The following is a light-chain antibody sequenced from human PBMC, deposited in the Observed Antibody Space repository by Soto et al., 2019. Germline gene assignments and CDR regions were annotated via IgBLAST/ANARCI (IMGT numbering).Light chain of an antibody. J-gene: IGKJ4*01. CDR2: AAS. Sequence: DIQMTQSPSSLSASVGDRVTITCRASQGIRVDLGWYQQKPGKAPKRLIYAASSLQRGVPSRFSGSGSGTEFTLTISSLQPEDFATYYCLQHNNYPFTFGGGTKVEI. CDR1: QGIRVD. CDR3: LQHNNYPFT. V-gene: IGKV1-17*01.